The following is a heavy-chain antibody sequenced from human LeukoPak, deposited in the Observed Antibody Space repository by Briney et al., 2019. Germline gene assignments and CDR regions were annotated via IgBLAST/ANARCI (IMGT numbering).Heavy chain of an antibody. CDR2: IRGDSTET. Sequence: GGSLRLSCEGSGFTFSSYIMIWVRQAPGKGLEWVSSIRGDSTETRHADSLMGRFTISRDNAKKSLYLQMNSLRAEDTAVYYCARGHFGVVLDYWGQGTLVAVSS. CDR3: ARGHFGVVLDY. J-gene: IGHJ4*02. CDR1: GFTFSSYI. D-gene: IGHD3-3*01. V-gene: IGHV3-21*01.